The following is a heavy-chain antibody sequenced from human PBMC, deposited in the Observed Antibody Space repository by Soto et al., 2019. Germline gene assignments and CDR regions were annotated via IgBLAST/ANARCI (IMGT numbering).Heavy chain of an antibody. CDR2: IWYDGSNK. CDR1: GFTFSSYG. CDR3: ARAYYDFWSGYSYYGMDV. V-gene: IGHV3-33*01. J-gene: IGHJ6*02. Sequence: GGSLRLSCAASGFTFSSYGMHWVRQAPGKGLEWVAVIWYDGSNKYYADSVKGRFTISRDNSKNTLYLQMNSLRAEDTAVYYCARAYYDFWSGYSYYGMDVWGQGTTVTVSS. D-gene: IGHD3-3*01.